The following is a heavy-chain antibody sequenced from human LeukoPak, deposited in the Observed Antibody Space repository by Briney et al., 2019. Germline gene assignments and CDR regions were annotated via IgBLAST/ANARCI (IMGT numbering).Heavy chain of an antibody. V-gene: IGHV1-46*01. CDR2: VNPSGGST. J-gene: IGHJ5*02. Sequence: ASVKVSCKASGYTFTGYYMHWVRQAPGQGLEWMGIVNPSGGSTSYAQKFQGRVTMTRDMSTSTDYMELSSLRSEDTAVYYCARDNSVEDTAWWFDPWGQGTLVTVSS. D-gene: IGHD4-23*01. CDR1: GYTFTGYY. CDR3: ARDNSVEDTAWWFDP.